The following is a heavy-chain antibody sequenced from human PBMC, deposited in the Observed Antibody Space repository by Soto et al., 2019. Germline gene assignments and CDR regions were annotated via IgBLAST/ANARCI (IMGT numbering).Heavy chain of an antibody. V-gene: IGHV4-4*02. D-gene: IGHD2-21*02. CDR2: IYHSEGT. Sequence: QVQLQESGPGLVKPSGTLSLTCAVSGGSISSSNWWSWVRQSPGKGLEWFGEIYHSEGTNYDPSFKPRVIISKDKSKNQSSLQLMGVTAADTAIYYCATHVVETPKGRRGWFDPWGQGTLVTVSS. CDR3: ATHVVETPKGRRGWFDP. CDR1: GGSISSSNW. J-gene: IGHJ5*02.